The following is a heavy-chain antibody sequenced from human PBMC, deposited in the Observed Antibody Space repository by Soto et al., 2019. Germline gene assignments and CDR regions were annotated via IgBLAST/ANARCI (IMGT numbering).Heavy chain of an antibody. Sequence: ETLSLTCSVSGGSVTSGSSYRGWVRQAPGKGLEWIGDVFFMGNTWYNADLKAHLTISVDTSNDQFSLRLSSVTAADTAFYSCVRLTSRIAAESNGSSNCLDTWGPGNLVTVSS. J-gene: IGHJ4*02. D-gene: IGHD6-13*01. CDR3: VRLTSRIAAESNGSSNCLDT. CDR2: VFFMGNT. V-gene: IGHV4-39*01. CDR1: GGSVTSGSSY.